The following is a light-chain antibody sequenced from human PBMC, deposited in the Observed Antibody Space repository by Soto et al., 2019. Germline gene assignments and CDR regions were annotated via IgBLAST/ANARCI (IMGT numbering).Light chain of an antibody. J-gene: IGKJ1*01. V-gene: IGKV4-1*01. Sequence: DIVLTQSPDSLAVSLGERATINCKSSQSVLHSPTNNNYLAWYQKKPGQPPKLRIYWASTRESGVPDRFSGSGSGTDFTLTINSLQAEDAAVYYCHQYYSIPRTFGQGTKVEIK. CDR1: QSVLHSPTNNNY. CDR3: HQYYSIPRT. CDR2: WAS.